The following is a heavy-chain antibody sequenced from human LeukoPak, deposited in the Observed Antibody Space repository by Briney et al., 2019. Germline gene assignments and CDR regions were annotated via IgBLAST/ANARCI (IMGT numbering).Heavy chain of an antibody. CDR2: INGDGSST. Sequence: GGSLRLSCAASGFTFSSYWMHWVRQAPGKGLVWLSRINGDGSSTSYADSVKGRFTISRDNAKNTLYLQMNSLRAEDTAVYYCARDGLGSAHAYWGEVALVTVSS. D-gene: IGHD3/OR15-3a*01. CDR1: GFTFSSYW. CDR3: ARDGLGSAHAY. V-gene: IGHV3-74*01. J-gene: IGHJ4*02.